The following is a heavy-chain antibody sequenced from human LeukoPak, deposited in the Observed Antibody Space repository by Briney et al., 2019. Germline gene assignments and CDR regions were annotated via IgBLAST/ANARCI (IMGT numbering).Heavy chain of an antibody. D-gene: IGHD2-15*01. CDR3: AREYSPDIVVVVAAVVPFDI. CDR1: GFTFSSYS. J-gene: IGHJ3*02. Sequence: GGSLRLSYAASGFTFSSYSMNWVRQAPGKGLEWVSYISSSSSSIYYADSVKGRFTISRDNAKNSLYLQMNSLRDEDTAVYYCAREYSPDIVVVVAAVVPFDIWGQGTMVTVSS. V-gene: IGHV3-48*02. CDR2: ISSSSSSI.